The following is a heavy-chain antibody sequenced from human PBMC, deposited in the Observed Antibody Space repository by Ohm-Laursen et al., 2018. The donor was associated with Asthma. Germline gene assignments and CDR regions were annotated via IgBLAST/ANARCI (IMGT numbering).Heavy chain of an antibody. Sequence: SDTLSLTCAVSGDSVGDSTWSWSCVRQPPGKEHQFIAYMSYRGGANYNPSLKSLATLSTDTSKNQVSLRLSSVSAADTALYCCTKLDWVQSLFDSWGPGTLVTVSS. CDR1: GDSVGDST. J-gene: IGHJ4*02. CDR2: MSYRGGA. D-gene: IGHD3-9*01. V-gene: IGHV4-59*02. CDR3: TKLDWVQSLFDS.